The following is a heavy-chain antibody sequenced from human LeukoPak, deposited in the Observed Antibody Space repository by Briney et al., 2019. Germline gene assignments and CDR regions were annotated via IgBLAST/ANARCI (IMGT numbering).Heavy chain of an antibody. Sequence: GPCLTPSRAASGFSVANYGTGSASLQGGDWRGLVSGINVDGGSTGYADSMKGRFIISRDNAKNPLYLQVNSLRAEDTALYYCARNFGGGDSSGPYYWGQGTLVTVPS. CDR3: ARNFGGGDSSGPYY. CDR1: GFSVANYG. J-gene: IGHJ4*02. CDR2: INVDGGST. D-gene: IGHD3-22*01. V-gene: IGHV3-20*04.